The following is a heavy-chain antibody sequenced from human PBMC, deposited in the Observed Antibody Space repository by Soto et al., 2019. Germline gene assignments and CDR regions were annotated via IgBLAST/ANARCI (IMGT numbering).Heavy chain of an antibody. Sequence: EVQLVESGGHFVQPGGSLRLSCIVSGFTFSSYSMVWVRQAPGKGLEWISYIFVDSSTIYYADSVKGRFTVSRDNSQNSLFLVMNSLRAEDTAVYYCARDKDWAFDYWGQGTLVTVSS. CDR1: GFTFSSYS. CDR3: ARDKDWAFDY. D-gene: IGHD3-9*01. CDR2: IFVDSSTI. J-gene: IGHJ4*02. V-gene: IGHV3-48*01.